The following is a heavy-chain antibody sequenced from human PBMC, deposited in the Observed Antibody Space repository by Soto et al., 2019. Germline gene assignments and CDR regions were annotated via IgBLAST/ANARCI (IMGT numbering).Heavy chain of an antibody. V-gene: IGHV4-34*01. CDR1: GGSFSGYY. Sequence: SETLSLTCAVYGGSFSGYYWSWIRQPPGKGLERIGEINHSGSTNYNPSLKSRVTISVDTSKNQFSLKPSSVTAADTAVYYCARRSPYDYVWGSPGWYFDYWGQGTLVTVSS. CDR2: INHSGST. D-gene: IGHD3-16*01. J-gene: IGHJ4*02. CDR3: ARRSPYDYVWGSPGWYFDY.